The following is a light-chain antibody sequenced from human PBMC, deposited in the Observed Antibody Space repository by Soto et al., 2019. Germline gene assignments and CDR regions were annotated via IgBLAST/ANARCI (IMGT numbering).Light chain of an antibody. J-gene: IGLJ7*01. CDR3: LLSYSGPSI. CDR1: TGTVTSGHY. Sequence: QAVVTQEPSLTVSPGGTVTLTCGSSTGTVTSGHYPYWFQVKPGQAHRTLLYDINNKHSWTPARFSGSLLGGNDALTLSGAQPEDEADYYCLLSYSGPSIFGRGTQLTVL. V-gene: IGLV7-46*01. CDR2: DIN.